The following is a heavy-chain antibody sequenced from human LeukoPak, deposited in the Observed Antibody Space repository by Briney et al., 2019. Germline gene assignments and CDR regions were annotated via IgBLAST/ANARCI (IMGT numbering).Heavy chain of an antibody. CDR2: ISSSGTYI. CDR3: ARDRGGNWNYASDY. CDR1: GFTFSSYS. J-gene: IGHJ4*02. Sequence: GGSLRLLCAASGFTFSSYSMNWVRQAPGKGLEWVSSISSSGTYIYYADSVKGRFTISRDNAKNSLYLQMNSLRAEDTAVYYCARDRGGNWNYASDYWGQGTLVTVSS. D-gene: IGHD1-7*01. V-gene: IGHV3-21*01.